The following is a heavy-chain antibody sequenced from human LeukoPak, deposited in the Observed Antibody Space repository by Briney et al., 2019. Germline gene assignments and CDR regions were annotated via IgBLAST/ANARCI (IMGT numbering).Heavy chain of an antibody. V-gene: IGHV4-59*08. CDR3: ARFGITVVRGGKYYFDC. CDR1: GGSISNYY. CDR2: IYYSGAT. J-gene: IGHJ4*02. D-gene: IGHD3-10*01. Sequence: SETLSLTCTVSGGSISNYYWSWIRQPPGMGLEWIGHIYYSGATKYNPSLKSRITISVDTSKNQFSLMLSSVTAADTAVYYCARFGITVVRGGKYYFDCWGQGTLVTVSS.